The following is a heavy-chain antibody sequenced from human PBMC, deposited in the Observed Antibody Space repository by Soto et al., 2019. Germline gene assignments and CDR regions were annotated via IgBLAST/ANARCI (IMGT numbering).Heavy chain of an antibody. CDR2: ISYNGRNK. Sequence: GGSLRLSCAASGFTFSFYAMHWVRQAPGKGLEWVAVISYNGRNKHYVDSLKGRFTISRDNSQDTLYLQMDSLRPDDTAVYYCARQAKIGDRSQFYFDSWGQGTLVTVSS. CDR3: ARQAKIGDRSQFYFDS. CDR1: GFTFSFYA. V-gene: IGHV3-30*04. J-gene: IGHJ4*02. D-gene: IGHD3-16*01.